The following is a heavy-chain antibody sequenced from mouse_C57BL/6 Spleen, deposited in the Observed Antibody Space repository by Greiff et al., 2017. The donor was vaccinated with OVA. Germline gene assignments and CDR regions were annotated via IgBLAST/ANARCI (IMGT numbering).Heavy chain of an antibody. D-gene: IGHD2-4*01. CDR1: GYTFTSYT. J-gene: IGHJ3*01. V-gene: IGHV1-4*01. CDR2: INPSRGYT. CDR3: ARGGVYDYGGFAY. Sequence: LQESGAELARPGASVKLSCQASGYTFTSYTIHSVKQRPGPGLDWIGYINPSRGYTKYNKKFKDKATLTADKSSSTAYMQLSSLTSEDSAVYYCARGGVYDYGGFAYWGQGTLVNVPA.